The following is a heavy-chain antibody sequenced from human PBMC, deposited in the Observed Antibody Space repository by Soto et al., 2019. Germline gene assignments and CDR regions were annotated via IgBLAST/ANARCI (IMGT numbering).Heavy chain of an antibody. CDR2: IYYTGST. J-gene: IGHJ4*02. V-gene: IGHV4-61*03. CDR1: GVSVNNDNYY. CDR3: AREYSNSPEAFDF. Sequence: SETLSLTCTVSGVSVNNDNYYRSWIRQPPGKGLEWIGYIYYTGSTTYNPSLKSRVTISLDTSRNHFSLSLSSVTAADTAVFYCAREYSNSPEAFDFWGRGTLVTVYS. D-gene: IGHD6-6*01.